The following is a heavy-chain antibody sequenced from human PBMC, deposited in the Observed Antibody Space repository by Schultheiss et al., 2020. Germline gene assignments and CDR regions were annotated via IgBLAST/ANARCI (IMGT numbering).Heavy chain of an antibody. Sequence: SQTLSLTCAVYGGSFSGYYWSWIRQPPGKGLEWIGSIYYSGSTYYNPSLKSRVTISVDTSKNQFSLKLSSVTAADTAVYYCASITLVAVWGQGTTVTVSS. V-gene: IGHV4-34*01. J-gene: IGHJ6*02. CDR2: IYYSGST. CDR1: GGSFSGYY. CDR3: ASITLVAV.